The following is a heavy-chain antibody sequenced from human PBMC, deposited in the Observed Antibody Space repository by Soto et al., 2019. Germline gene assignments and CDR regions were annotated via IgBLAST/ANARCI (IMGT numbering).Heavy chain of an antibody. CDR3: AMYSRSSLDY. CDR2: ISPHNGNT. CDR1: GYTFTSYD. V-gene: IGHV1-18*04. Sequence: QVQLLQSGAEVKKPGASVKVSCKTSGYTFTSYDLTWVRQAPGQGLEWVGWISPHNGNTDYTPKLQDRVTMTADISTGTVYMELRSLRSDDTAVYYCAMYSRSSLDYWGQGTLVTVSS. J-gene: IGHJ4*02. D-gene: IGHD6-6*01.